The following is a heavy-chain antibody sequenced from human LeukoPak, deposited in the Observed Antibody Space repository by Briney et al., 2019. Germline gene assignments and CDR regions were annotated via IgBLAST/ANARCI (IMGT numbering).Heavy chain of an antibody. V-gene: IGHV1-46*01. CDR1: GYTFTSYY. D-gene: IGHD6-13*01. Sequence: ASVKVSCKASGYTFTSYYMHWVRQAPGQGLEWMGIINPSGGSTSYAQKFQGRVTITRDTSTSTVYMELSSLRSEDTAVYYCARDNYSSSWTWRYYYGMDVWGQGTTVTVSS. J-gene: IGHJ6*02. CDR3: ARDNYSSSWTWRYYYGMDV. CDR2: INPSGGST.